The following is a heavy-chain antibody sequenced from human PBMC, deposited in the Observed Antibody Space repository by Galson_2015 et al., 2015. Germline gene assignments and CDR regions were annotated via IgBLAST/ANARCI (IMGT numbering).Heavy chain of an antibody. D-gene: IGHD3-22*01. CDR3: AKAVSKWLCSSFAS. Sequence: SLRLSCAASGFTFSSYGMHWVRQAPGKGLEWVAVISYDGSNKYYADSVKGRFTISRDNSKNTLYLQMNSLRAEDTAAYYCAKAVSKWLCSSFASRGQG. CDR1: GFTFSSYG. J-gene: IGHJ4*02. CDR2: ISYDGSNK. V-gene: IGHV3-30*18.